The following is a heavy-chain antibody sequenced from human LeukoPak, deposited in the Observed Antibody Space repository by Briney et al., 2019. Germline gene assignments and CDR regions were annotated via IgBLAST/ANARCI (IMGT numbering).Heavy chain of an antibody. D-gene: IGHD3-10*01. Sequence: WASVTVSCKASGYTFTGYYMHWVRQAPGQGLEWMGWINPNSGGTNYAQKFQGRVTMTRDTSISTAYMELSRLRSDDTAVYYCATGAITMVRGVTNDYWGQGTLVTVSS. CDR3: ATGAITMVRGVTNDY. CDR1: GYTFTGYY. V-gene: IGHV1-2*02. J-gene: IGHJ4*02. CDR2: INPNSGGT.